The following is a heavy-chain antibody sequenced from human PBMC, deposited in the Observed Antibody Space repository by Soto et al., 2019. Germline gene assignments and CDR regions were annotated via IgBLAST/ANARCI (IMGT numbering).Heavy chain of an antibody. CDR1: GYTLTELS. D-gene: IGHD3-3*01. V-gene: IGHV1-24*01. Sequence: GASVKVSCKVSGYTLTELSMHWVRQAPGKGLEWMGGFDPEDGETIYAQKFQGRVTMTEDTSTDTAYMELSSLRSEDTAVYYCATFVRVFGVVMVDDYWGQGTLVTVSS. CDR2: FDPEDGET. J-gene: IGHJ4*02. CDR3: ATFVRVFGVVMVDDY.